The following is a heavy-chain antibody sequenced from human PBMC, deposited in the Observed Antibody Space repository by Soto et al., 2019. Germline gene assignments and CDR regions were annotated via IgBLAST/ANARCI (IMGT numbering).Heavy chain of an antibody. CDR2: INHSGST. V-gene: IGHV4-34*01. J-gene: IGHJ1*01. Sequence: QVQLQQWGAGLLKPSETLSLTCAVYGGSFSGYYWSWIRQPPGKGLEWIGEINHSGSTNYNPSLKSRVTISVDTSKNQFSRKLSSVTAADTAVYYCARVGSSGWYVEYFQHWGQGTLVTVSS. CDR3: ARVGSSGWYVEYFQH. D-gene: IGHD6-19*01. CDR1: GGSFSGYY.